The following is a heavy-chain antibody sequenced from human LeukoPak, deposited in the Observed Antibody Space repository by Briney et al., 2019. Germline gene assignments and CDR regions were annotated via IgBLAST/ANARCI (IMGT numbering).Heavy chain of an antibody. Sequence: PGGSLRLSCAASGFTFSSYAMSWVRQAPGKGLEWVSAISGSGGSTYYADSVKGRFTISRDNSKNTLYLQMNSLRAEDTAVYYCAGPYCGGDCYHDAFDIWGQGTMVTVSS. D-gene: IGHD2-21*02. CDR1: GFTFSSYA. CDR2: ISGSGGST. CDR3: AGPYCGGDCYHDAFDI. J-gene: IGHJ3*02. V-gene: IGHV3-23*01.